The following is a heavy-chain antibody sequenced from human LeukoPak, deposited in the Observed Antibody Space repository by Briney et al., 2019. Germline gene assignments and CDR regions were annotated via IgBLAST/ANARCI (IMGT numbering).Heavy chain of an antibody. Sequence: ASVKVSCKASGYTFTGYYMHWVRQAPGQGLEWMGWINPNRGGTKYAQKFQGRVTMTRDTSISTAYMELSRLRSDDTAVYYCARASGSYWWFDSWGQGTLVTVSS. D-gene: IGHD1-26*01. V-gene: IGHV1-2*02. J-gene: IGHJ5*01. CDR2: INPNRGGT. CDR3: ARASGSYWWFDS. CDR1: GYTFTGYY.